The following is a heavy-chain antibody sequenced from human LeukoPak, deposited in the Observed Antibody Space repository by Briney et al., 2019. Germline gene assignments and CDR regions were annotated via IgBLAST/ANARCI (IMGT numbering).Heavy chain of an antibody. CDR3: ARSGGVGGSYCYAFDI. J-gene: IGHJ3*02. D-gene: IGHD1-26*01. V-gene: IGHV4-61*02. CDR1: GGSISSGSYY. CDR2: IYTSGST. Sequence: PSETLSLTCTVSGGSISSGSYYWGWIRQPAGKGLEWIGRIYTSGSTNYNPSLKSRVTISVDTSKNQFSLKLSSVTAADTAVYYCARSGGVGGSYCYAFDIWGQGTMVTVSS.